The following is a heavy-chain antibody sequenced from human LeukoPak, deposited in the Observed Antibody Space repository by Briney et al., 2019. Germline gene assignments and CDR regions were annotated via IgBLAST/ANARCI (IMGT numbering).Heavy chain of an antibody. CDR1: GITFSSYW. D-gene: IGHD3-22*01. CDR2: ISSGGSST. V-gene: IGHV3-74*01. J-gene: IGHJ4*02. CDR3: ARASGTDSTGYVQIDF. Sequence: PGGSLRLSCAAPGITFSSYWMHWVRQAPGKGLVWLSRISSGGSSTSYADSVKGRFTISRDNANNTLYLQMNSLRADDTAVYYCARASGTDSTGYVQIDFWGQGTLVTVSS.